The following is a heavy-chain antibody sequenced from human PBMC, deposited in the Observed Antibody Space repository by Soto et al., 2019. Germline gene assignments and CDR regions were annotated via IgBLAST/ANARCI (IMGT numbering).Heavy chain of an antibody. J-gene: IGHJ4*02. CDR3: ARGVPAGPLDY. CDR2: IIPILGIA. V-gene: IGHV1-69*02. D-gene: IGHD2-2*01. CDR1: GGTFSSYT. Sequence: QVQLVQSGAEVKKPGSSVKVSCKASGGTFSSYTISWVRQAPGQGLEWMGRIIPILGIANYAQKFQGRVTITADKATSTDYMELSSLRSEDTAVYYCARGVPAGPLDYWGQGTLVTVSS.